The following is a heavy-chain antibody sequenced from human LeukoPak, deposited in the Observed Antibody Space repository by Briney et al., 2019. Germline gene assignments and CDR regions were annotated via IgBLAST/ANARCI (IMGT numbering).Heavy chain of an antibody. J-gene: IGHJ3*01. Sequence: SETLSLTCTVSGGSISSGGYYWSWIRQHPGKGLEWIGYIYYSGSTYYNPSLKSRVTISVDTSKNQFSLKLSSVTAADTAVYYCARNRLGYEGLWGQGTMVTVSS. D-gene: IGHD2-15*01. CDR2: IYYSGST. CDR3: ARNRLGYEGL. V-gene: IGHV4-31*03. CDR1: GGSISSGGYY.